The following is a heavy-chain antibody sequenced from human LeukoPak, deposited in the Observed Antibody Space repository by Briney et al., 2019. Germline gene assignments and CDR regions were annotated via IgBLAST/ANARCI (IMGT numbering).Heavy chain of an antibody. CDR2: IIPILGIA. CDR1: GGTFSSYA. D-gene: IGHD5-12*01. Sequence: ASVKVSCKASGGTFSSYAISWVRQAPGQGLEWMGRIIPILGIANYAQKFQGRVTITADKSTSTAYMELSSLRSEDTAVYYCARAGSSGYGYFDYWGQGTLVTVSS. CDR3: ARAGSSGYGYFDY. J-gene: IGHJ4*02. V-gene: IGHV1-69*04.